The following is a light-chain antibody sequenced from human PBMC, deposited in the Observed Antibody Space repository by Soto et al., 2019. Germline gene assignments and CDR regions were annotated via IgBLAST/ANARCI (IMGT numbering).Light chain of an antibody. J-gene: IGKJ1*01. CDR1: QSVSNY. CDR2: GAS. CDR3: QQYGGSPQT. V-gene: IGKV3-20*01. Sequence: EIVLTQSPGTLSLSPGERATLSCRASQSVSNYLVWYQQKPGHAPRLLISGASSRATGIPDRFSGSGSGTESTLTIRRLEPEDFAVYYCQQYGGSPQTFGQGTKVEIK.